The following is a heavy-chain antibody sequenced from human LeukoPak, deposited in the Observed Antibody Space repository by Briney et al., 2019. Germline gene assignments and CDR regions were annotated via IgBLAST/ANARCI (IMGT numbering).Heavy chain of an antibody. CDR1: GFTFSNAW. CDR3: ARSLGYCSGGSCYPFDW. V-gene: IGHV3-7*01. J-gene: IGHJ4*02. CDR2: IKQDGSEI. Sequence: GGSLRLSCAASGFTFSNAWMSWVRQAPGKGLEWVANIKQDGSEIYYVDSLKGRFIISRDNAKSSLYLQMNSLRAEDTAVYYCARSLGYCSGGSCYPFDWWGQGTLVTVS. D-gene: IGHD2-15*01.